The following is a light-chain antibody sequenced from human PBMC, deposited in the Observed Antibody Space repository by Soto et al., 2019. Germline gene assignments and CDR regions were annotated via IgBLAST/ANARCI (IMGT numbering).Light chain of an antibody. J-gene: IGKJ5*01. V-gene: IGKV1-33*01. CDR3: QQYENFPIT. CDR1: QDIRKY. CDR2: DAS. Sequence: DIQMTQSPSTLSASVGDRVTITCQASQDIRKYLNWYQQKAGKAPKLLSYDASNRDTGVPTRFSGSGSGTDFLFTISSLQPEDFATYYCQQYENFPITFGQGTRLEIK.